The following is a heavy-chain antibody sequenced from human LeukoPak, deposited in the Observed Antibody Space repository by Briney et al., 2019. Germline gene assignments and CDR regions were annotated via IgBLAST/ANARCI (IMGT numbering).Heavy chain of an antibody. D-gene: IGHD1-26*01. CDR2: IYYSGST. CDR3: ARYSGSYYFLDY. CDR1: GXSISSSY. J-gene: IGHJ4*02. Sequence: SETLSLTCTVSGXSISSSYWSWIRQPPGKGLEYIGNIYYSGSTNYNPSLKSRVTISVDTSKNQFSLKLTSVTAADTAVYYCARYSGSYYFLDYWGQGTLVTVSS. V-gene: IGHV4-59*01.